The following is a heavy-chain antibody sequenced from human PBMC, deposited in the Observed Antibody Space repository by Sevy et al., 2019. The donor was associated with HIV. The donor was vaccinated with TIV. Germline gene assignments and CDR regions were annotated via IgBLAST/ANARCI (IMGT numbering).Heavy chain of an antibody. V-gene: IGHV3-33*08. J-gene: IGHJ4*02. Sequence: GGSLRLSCAASGFTFSSYVMHWVRQAPGKGLEWVALIWYDGTIKYYADSVKGRFTISRDNSKDTLFLQMNSLKPEDTAVYYCARGGGYCGGDRYSIDYWGQGALVTVSS. CDR1: GFTFSSYV. CDR3: ARGGGYCGGDRYSIDY. D-gene: IGHD2-21*02. CDR2: IWYDGTIK.